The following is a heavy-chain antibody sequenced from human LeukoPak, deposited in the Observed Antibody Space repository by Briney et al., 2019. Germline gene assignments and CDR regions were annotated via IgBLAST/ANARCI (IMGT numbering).Heavy chain of an antibody. CDR2: ISSSGSTI. J-gene: IGHJ4*02. D-gene: IGHD3-3*01. CDR3: ARSMGNYDFWSGYYQLGYFDY. CDR1: GFTFSSYE. V-gene: IGHV3-48*03. Sequence: PGGSLRLSCGASGFTFSSYEMNWVRQAPGKGLEWVSYISSSGSTIYYADSVKGRFTISRDNAKNSLYLQMNSLRAEDTAVYYCARSMGNYDFWSGYYQLGYFDYWGQGTLVTVSS.